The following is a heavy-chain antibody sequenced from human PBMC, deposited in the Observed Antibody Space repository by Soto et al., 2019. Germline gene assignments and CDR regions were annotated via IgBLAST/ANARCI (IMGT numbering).Heavy chain of an antibody. Sequence: QVQLVESGGGVVQPGRSLRLSCAASGFTFSSYGMHWVRQAPGKGLEWVAVIWYDGSNKYYADSVKGRFTISRDNSKNTLYLQMNSRRAEDTALYYCARAGTYSSSWYLANRGYYYGMDVWGQGTTVTVSS. D-gene: IGHD6-13*01. CDR1: GFTFSSYG. V-gene: IGHV3-33*01. CDR2: IWYDGSNK. J-gene: IGHJ6*02. CDR3: ARAGTYSSSWYLANRGYYYGMDV.